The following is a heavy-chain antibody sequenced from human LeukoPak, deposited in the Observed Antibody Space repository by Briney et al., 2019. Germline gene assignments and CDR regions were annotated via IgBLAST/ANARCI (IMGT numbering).Heavy chain of an antibody. V-gene: IGHV3-30*18. CDR1: GFTFSSYG. J-gene: IGHJ4*02. D-gene: IGHD2-15*01. CDR2: ISYDGSNK. CDR3: AKNPVVPATPT. Sequence: GGSLRLSCAASGFTFSSYGMHWVRQAPGKGLEWVAVISYDGSNKYYADSVKGRFTISRDNSKNTLYLQMNSLRAEDTAVYYCAKNPVVPATPTWGQGTLVTVSS.